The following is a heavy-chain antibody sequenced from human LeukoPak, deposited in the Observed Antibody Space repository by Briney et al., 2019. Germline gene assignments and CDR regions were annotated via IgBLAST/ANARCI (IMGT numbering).Heavy chain of an antibody. V-gene: IGHV3-7*01. J-gene: IGHJ4*02. CDR3: ARDPRYCSSTSCSNFDY. CDR1: GFTFSSYW. Sequence: GGSLRLSCAASGFTFSSYWMSWVRQAPGKGLEWVANIKQDGSEKYYVDSVKGRFTISRDNAKNSLYLQMNSLRAEDTAVYYCARDPRYCSSTSCSNFDYWGQGTLVTVSS. D-gene: IGHD2-2*01. CDR2: IKQDGSEK.